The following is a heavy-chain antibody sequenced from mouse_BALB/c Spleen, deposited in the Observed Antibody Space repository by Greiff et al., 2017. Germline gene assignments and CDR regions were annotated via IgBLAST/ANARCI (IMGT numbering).Heavy chain of an antibody. CDR2: ISSGGSYT. Sequence: EVKVEESGGGLVKPGGSLKLSCAASGFTFSSYAMSWVRQSPEKRLEWVAEISSGGSYTYYPDTVTGRFTISRDNAKNTLYLEMSSLRSEDTAMYYCATVRRDWYFDVWGAGTTVTVSS. CDR1: GFTFSSYA. CDR3: ATVRRDWYFDV. V-gene: IGHV5-9-4*01. J-gene: IGHJ1*01. D-gene: IGHD2-12*01.